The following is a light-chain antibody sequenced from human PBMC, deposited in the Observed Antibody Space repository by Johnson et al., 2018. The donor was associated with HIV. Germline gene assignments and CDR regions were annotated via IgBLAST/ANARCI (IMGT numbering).Light chain of an antibody. J-gene: IGLJ1*01. CDR1: SSNIGNNS. CDR3: GTWDSSLSAYV. V-gene: IGLV1-51*01. Sequence: QSVLTQPPSVSAAPGQKVTISCSGSSSNIGNNSVSWYQQLPGTAPKLLIYDNNKRPSGIPDRFSGSKSGTSATLGITGPQTGDEADYYCGTWDSSLSAYVFGTGTEVTVL. CDR2: DNN.